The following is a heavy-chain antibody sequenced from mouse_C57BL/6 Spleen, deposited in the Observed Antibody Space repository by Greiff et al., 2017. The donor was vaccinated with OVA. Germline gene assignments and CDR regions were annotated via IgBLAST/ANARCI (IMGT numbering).Heavy chain of an antibody. CDR3: ARGVRQDAMDY. CDR1: GYTFTSYW. D-gene: IGHD2-14*01. J-gene: IGHJ4*01. V-gene: IGHV1-72*01. Sequence: VQLQQPGAELVKPGASVKLSCKASGYTFTSYWMHWVKQRPGRGLEWIGRIGPNSGGTKYNEKFKSKATLTVDKPSSTAYMQLSSLTSEDYAVYYCARGVRQDAMDYWGQGTSVTVSS. CDR2: IGPNSGGT.